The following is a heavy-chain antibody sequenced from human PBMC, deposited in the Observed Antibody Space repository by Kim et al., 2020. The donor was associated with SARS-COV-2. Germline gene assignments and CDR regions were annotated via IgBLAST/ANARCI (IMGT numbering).Heavy chain of an antibody. V-gene: IGHV1-69*13. CDR1: GGTFSSYA. J-gene: IGHJ4*02. Sequence: SVKVSCKASGGTFSSYAISWVRQAPGQGLEWMGGIIPIFGTANYAQKFQGRVTITADESTSTAYMELSSLRSEDTAVYYCARAGSYDFWSGYLDYWGQGTLVTVSS. CDR3: ARAGSYDFWSGYLDY. CDR2: IIPIFGTA. D-gene: IGHD3-3*01.